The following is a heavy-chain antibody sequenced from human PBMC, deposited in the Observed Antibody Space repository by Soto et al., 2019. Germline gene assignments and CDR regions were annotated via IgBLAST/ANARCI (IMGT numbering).Heavy chain of an antibody. CDR2: ISYDGSNK. Sequence: GGSLRLSCAASGFTFSSYGMHWVRQAPGKGLEWVAVISYDGSNKYYADSVKGRFTISRDNSKNTLYLQMNSLRAEDTAVYYFAKDLGVYSSSWYGVYYYGMDVWGQGTTVTVSS. CDR3: AKDLGVYSSSWYGVYYYGMDV. V-gene: IGHV3-30*18. CDR1: GFTFSSYG. D-gene: IGHD6-13*01. J-gene: IGHJ6*02.